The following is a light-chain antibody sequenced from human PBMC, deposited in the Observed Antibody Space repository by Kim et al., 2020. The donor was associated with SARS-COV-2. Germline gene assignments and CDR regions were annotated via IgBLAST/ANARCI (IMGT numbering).Light chain of an antibody. CDR2: GKD. J-gene: IGLJ2*01. V-gene: IGLV3-19*01. Sequence: VALGQTVRITSQGDSLRSYYATWYQQKPGRAPKVVIYGKDNRPSGVPDRFSGSSSGNTAYLTITGTQAGDEADYYCNSRDSNDYVVFGGGTKVTVL. CDR3: NSRDSNDYVV. CDR1: SLRSYY.